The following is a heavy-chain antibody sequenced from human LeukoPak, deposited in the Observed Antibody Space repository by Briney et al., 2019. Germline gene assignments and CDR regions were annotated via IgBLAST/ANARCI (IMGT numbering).Heavy chain of an antibody. CDR2: ISWNGDTI. CDR3: ARDRWGFFES. CDR1: GFDFHDYM. V-gene: IGHV3-48*01. Sequence: GGSLRLSCAASGFDFHDYMMHWVRQPPGKGLEWVSEISWNGDTIGYADSVKGRFTISRDNAKNSLYLQMNSLRAEDTAVYYCARDRWGFFESWGQGTLVTVSS. D-gene: IGHD3-3*01. J-gene: IGHJ4*02.